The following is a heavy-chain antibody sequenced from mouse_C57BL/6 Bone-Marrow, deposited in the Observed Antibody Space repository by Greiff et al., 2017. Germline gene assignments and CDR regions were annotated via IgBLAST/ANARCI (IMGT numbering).Heavy chain of an antibody. Sequence: EVKLMESGPGMVKPSQSLSLTCTVTGYSITSGYDWHWIRHFPGNKLEWMGYISYSGSTNYNPPLKSRISITHDTSKNHFFLKLNSVTTEDTATDYCARGDYYGSSYVDWYFDVWGTVTTVTVSS. J-gene: IGHJ1*03. CDR1: GYSITSGYD. V-gene: IGHV3-1*01. D-gene: IGHD1-1*01. CDR2: ISYSGST. CDR3: ARGDYYGSSYVDWYFDV.